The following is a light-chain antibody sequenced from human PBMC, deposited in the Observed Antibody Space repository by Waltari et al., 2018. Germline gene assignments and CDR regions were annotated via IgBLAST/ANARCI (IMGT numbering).Light chain of an antibody. Sequence: QSVLTQPPSASGTPGQRVTISCSGSSPNNGSNTVNCYQHHPGPAPKPLIYSNNQRPSGVPDRFSGSKSGTSASLAISGLQSEDEADYYCAAWDDSLNGHVVFGGGTKLTVL. CDR1: SPNNGSNT. V-gene: IGLV1-44*01. J-gene: IGLJ2*01. CDR2: SNN. CDR3: AAWDDSLNGHVV.